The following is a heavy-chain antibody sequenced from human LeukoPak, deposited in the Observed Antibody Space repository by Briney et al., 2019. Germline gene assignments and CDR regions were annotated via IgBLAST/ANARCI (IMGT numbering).Heavy chain of an antibody. CDR1: GYSFTSYW. CDR3: AAELSQQYCSGGSCYSDTIFDY. D-gene: IGHD2-15*01. CDR2: IDTSDSYT. J-gene: IGHJ4*02. Sequence: GESLKISCKGSGYSFTSYWISWVRQMPGKGLEWMGRIDTSDSYTNYSPSFQGHVTTSADKSISTAYLQWSSLKASDTAMYYCAAELSQQYCSGGSCYSDTIFDYWGQGTLVTVSS. V-gene: IGHV5-10-1*01.